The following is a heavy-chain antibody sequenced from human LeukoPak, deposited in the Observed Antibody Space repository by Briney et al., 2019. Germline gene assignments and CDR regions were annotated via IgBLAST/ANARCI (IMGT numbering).Heavy chain of an antibody. CDR1: GYTFTSYD. V-gene: IGHV1-8*01. CDR3: ARGLSLRYYYYYMTS. J-gene: IGHJ6*03. CDR2: MNPNSGNT. D-gene: IGHD2/OR15-2a*01. Sequence: ASVKVSCKASGYTFTSYDINWVRQATGQGLEWMGWMNPNSGNTGYAQKFQGRVTMTRNTSISTAYMELSSLRSEDTAVYYCARGLSLRYYYYYMTSGAKGPRSPSP.